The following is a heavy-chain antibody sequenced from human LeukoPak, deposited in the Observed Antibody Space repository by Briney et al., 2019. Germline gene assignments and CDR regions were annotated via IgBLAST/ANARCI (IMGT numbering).Heavy chain of an antibody. D-gene: IGHD2-8*01. CDR3: ARDRGVTNVDAFDI. CDR1: GFTFSSYS. CDR2: ITFSSSII. V-gene: IGHV3-48*04. Sequence: GGSLRLSCAASGFTFSSYSMNWVRQAPGKGLEWVSYITFSSSIIYYADSVKGRFTISRDNAKESLYLQMNSLRAEDTAVYYCARDRGVTNVDAFDIWGQGTMVTVSS. J-gene: IGHJ3*02.